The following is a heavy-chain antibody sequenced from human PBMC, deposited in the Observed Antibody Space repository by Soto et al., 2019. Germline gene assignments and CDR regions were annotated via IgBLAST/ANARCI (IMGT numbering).Heavy chain of an antibody. CDR3: ARDTGGVTASFDY. CDR2: IYYGGST. V-gene: IGHV4-59*01. Sequence: SETLSLTCTVSGDSISSFYWSWIRQPPGKGLEWIGYIYYGGSTNYNPSLKSRVTISVDTSKNQFSLKLSSVTAADTAVYYCARDTGGVTASFDYWGQGTLVTVSS. CDR1: GDSISSFY. J-gene: IGHJ4*02. D-gene: IGHD2-21*02.